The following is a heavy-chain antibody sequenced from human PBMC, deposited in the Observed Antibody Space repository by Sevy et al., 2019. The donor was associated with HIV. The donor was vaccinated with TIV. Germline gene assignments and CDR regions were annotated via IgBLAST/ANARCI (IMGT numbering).Heavy chain of an antibody. D-gene: IGHD3-22*01. CDR3: ITDPAYRGYDEEVINYYFYGMDV. Sequence: GGSLRLSCAASGFTFGTYAMSWVRQAPGKGLEWVGRIKSEFDGGAIDYAAPVKGRFSISREDSKTTVYLQMNSLKTDDTAVYYCITDPAYRGYDEEVINYYFYGMDVWGQGTTVTVSS. J-gene: IGHJ6*02. CDR2: IKSEFDGGAI. V-gene: IGHV3-15*01. CDR1: GFTFGTYA.